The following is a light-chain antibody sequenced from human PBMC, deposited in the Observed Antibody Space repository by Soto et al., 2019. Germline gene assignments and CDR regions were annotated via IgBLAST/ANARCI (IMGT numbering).Light chain of an antibody. V-gene: IGKV1-5*03. CDR1: QSISVW. Sequence: DIQMTQSPSTLSASVGDRVTITCRASQSISVWLAWYQQKPGKAPKLLIYKVSTLKSGVPSRFSGSGSGTDFTLTISRLEPEDFAVYYCQQYGSSGTFGQGTKVDIK. CDR2: KVS. J-gene: IGKJ1*01. CDR3: QQYGSSGT.